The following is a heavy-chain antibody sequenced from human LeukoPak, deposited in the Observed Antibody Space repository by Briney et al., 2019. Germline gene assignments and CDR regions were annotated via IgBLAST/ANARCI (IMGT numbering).Heavy chain of an antibody. D-gene: IGHD5-18*01. CDR2: IYHSGST. V-gene: IGHV4-38-2*02. CDR1: GYSISSGYY. CDR3: ARAVGYSYGRRDPNWFDP. J-gene: IGHJ5*02. Sequence: PSETLSLTCTVSGYSISSGYYWGWIRQPPGKGLEWIGSIYHSGSTYYNPSLKSRVTISVDASKNQFSLKLSSVTAADTAVYYCARAVGYSYGRRDPNWFDPWGQGTLVTVSS.